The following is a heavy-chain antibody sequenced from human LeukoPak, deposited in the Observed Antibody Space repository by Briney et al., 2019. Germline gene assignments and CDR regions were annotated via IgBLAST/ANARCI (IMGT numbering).Heavy chain of an antibody. V-gene: IGHV3-33*01. D-gene: IGHD2-15*01. J-gene: IGHJ4*02. CDR2: IWYDDSRK. Sequence: GRSLRLSCAASGYTFTAYGMHWVRQAPGKGLEWVAVIWYDDSRKFYGDSVKGRFTVSRDISKNTLYLEMNSLRAEDTAVYYCSRDGGAGLDYWGQGTLVTVLS. CDR1: GYTFTAYG. CDR3: SRDGGAGLDY.